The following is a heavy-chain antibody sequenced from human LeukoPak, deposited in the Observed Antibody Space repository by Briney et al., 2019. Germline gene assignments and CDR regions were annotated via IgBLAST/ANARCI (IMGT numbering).Heavy chain of an antibody. J-gene: IGHJ4*02. CDR3: ASKPYSLAVAGNFDY. D-gene: IGHD6-19*01. V-gene: IGHV1-24*01. Sequence: ASVKVSCKVSGYTLTELSMHWVRQAPGKGLEWMGGFDPEDGETIYAQKFQGRVTMTEDTSTDTAYMELSSLRSEDTAVYYCASKPYSLAVAGNFDYWGQGTLVTVSS. CDR1: GYTLTELS. CDR2: FDPEDGET.